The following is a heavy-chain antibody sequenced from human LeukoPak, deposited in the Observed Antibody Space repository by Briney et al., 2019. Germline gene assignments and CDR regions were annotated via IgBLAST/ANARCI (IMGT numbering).Heavy chain of an antibody. D-gene: IGHD3-10*01. CDR1: GGSISSYY. V-gene: IGHV4-59*01. CDR3: ARDPSGSSRYYFDY. Sequence: SETLSLTCTVSGGSISSYYWSWIRQPPGKGLEWIGYIYYIGSTNYNPSLKSRVTISVDTSKNQFSLKVSSATAADTAVYYCARDPSGSSRYYFDYWGQGTLVTVSS. CDR2: IYYIGST. J-gene: IGHJ4*02.